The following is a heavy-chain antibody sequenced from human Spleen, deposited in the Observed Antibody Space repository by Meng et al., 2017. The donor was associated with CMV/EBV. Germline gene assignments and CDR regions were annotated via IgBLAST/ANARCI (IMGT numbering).Heavy chain of an antibody. CDR1: GFTVSSNY. CDR3: ARDRGVRFLEWPFDY. D-gene: IGHD3-3*01. V-gene: IGHV3-53*05. Sequence: GESLKISCAASGFTVSSNYMSWVRQAPGKGLEWVSVIYSGGSTYYADSVKGRFTISRDNSKNTLYLQMGSLRAEDMAVYYCARDRGVRFLEWPFDYWGQGALVTVSS. CDR2: IYSGGST. J-gene: IGHJ4*02.